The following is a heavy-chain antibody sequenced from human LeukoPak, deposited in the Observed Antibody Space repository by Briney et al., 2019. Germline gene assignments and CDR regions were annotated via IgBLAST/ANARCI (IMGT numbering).Heavy chain of an antibody. J-gene: IGHJ4*02. CDR3: ARGWMMATTYYFGY. Sequence: RPSETLSLTCAVYGGSFSGYYWSWIRQPPGKGLEWIGEINHSGSTNYNPSLKSRVTISVDTSKNQFSLKLSSVTAADTAVYYCARGWMMATTYYFGYWGQGTLVTVSS. CDR2: INHSGST. D-gene: IGHD5-24*01. V-gene: IGHV4-34*01. CDR1: GGSFSGYY.